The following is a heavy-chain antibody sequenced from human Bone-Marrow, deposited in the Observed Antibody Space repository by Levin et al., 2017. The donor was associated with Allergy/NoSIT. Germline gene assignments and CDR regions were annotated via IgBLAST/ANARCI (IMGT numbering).Heavy chain of an antibody. CDR1: GGTFSSYT. D-gene: IGHD3-16*01. Sequence: SVKVSCEASGGTFSSYTINWVRQAPGQGLEWMGRIIPILGIANNAQTFQGRVTITADKSTSTAYMELSILRSEDTAVYYCARGAVWGYFDYWGQGTLLTVSS. CDR2: IIPILGIA. V-gene: IGHV1-69*02. J-gene: IGHJ4*02. CDR3: ARGAVWGYFDY.